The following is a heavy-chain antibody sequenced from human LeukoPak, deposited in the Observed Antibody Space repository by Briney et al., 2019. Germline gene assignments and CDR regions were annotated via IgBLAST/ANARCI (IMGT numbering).Heavy chain of an antibody. J-gene: IGHJ4*02. CDR3: ARDRKKYSSDAYYFDY. D-gene: IGHD6-19*01. CDR1: GYTFTGYG. CDR2: ISAYNGNT. V-gene: IGHV1-18*01. Sequence: ASVKVSCKASGYTFTGYGISGVRQAPGQGLEWMGWISAYNGNTNYAQKLQGRVTMTTDTSTSTAYMELRSLRSDDTAVYYCARDRKKYSSDAYYFDYWGQGTLVTVSS.